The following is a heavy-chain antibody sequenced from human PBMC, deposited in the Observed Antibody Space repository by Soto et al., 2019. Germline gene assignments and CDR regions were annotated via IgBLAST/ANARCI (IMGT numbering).Heavy chain of an antibody. CDR3: AKDGETYDYCSSTRFPMDV. D-gene: IGHD2-2*01. CDR1: GFTFDDYA. CDR2: ISWNSGSI. Sequence: EVQLVESGGGLVQPGRSLRLSCAASGFTFDDYAMHWVRQAPGKGLEWVSGISWNSGSIGYADSVKGRFTISRDNAKNSLYLQLNSLRAEDTALYYCAKDGETYDYCSSTRFPMDVWGKGTTVTVSS. J-gene: IGHJ6*03. V-gene: IGHV3-9*01.